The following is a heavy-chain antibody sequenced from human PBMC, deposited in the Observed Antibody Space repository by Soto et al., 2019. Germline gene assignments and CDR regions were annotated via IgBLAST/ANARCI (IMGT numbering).Heavy chain of an antibody. J-gene: IGHJ4*02. Sequence: SETLSLTCTVSGGSISSGGYYWSWIRQHPGKGLEWIGYIYYSGSTYYNPSLKSRVTISVDTSKNQFSLKLSSVTAADTAVYYCARGLAMGQYYFDYWGQGTLVTVSS. CDR2: IYYSGST. D-gene: IGHD5-18*01. V-gene: IGHV4-31*03. CDR1: GGSISSGGYY. CDR3: ARGLAMGQYYFDY.